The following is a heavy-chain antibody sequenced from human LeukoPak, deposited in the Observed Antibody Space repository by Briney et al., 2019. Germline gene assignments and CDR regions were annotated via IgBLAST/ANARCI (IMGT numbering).Heavy chain of an antibody. Sequence: SVTLSLTCTVSGGSIDSYYWSWIRQPPGKGLEWIGYIYYPGSSEYHPSLKSRVTISLDTSKNQFSLKLTSVTAADTAVYYCARVYQSAEYYFDYWGQGNLVSVSS. CDR1: GGSIDSYY. D-gene: IGHD2-2*01. J-gene: IGHJ4*02. CDR2: IYYPGSS. CDR3: ARVYQSAEYYFDY. V-gene: IGHV4-59*13.